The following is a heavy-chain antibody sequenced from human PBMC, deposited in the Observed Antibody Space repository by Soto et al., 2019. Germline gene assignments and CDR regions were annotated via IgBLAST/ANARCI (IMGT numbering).Heavy chain of an antibody. CDR1: GYSCTSYW. CDR2: IYPGDSDT. CDR3: ARLAYCGGDCYPHWFDP. V-gene: IGHV5-51*01. D-gene: IGHD2-21*02. J-gene: IGHJ5*02. Sequence: ESLKICFKGSGYSCTSYWIGWVRQMPGKGLEWMGIIYPGDSDTRYSPSFQGQVTISADKSISTAYLQWSSLKASDTAMYYCARLAYCGGDCYPHWFDPWGQGTLVTVSS.